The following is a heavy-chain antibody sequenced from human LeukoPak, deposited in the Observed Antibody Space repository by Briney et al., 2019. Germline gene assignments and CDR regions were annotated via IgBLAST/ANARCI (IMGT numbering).Heavy chain of an antibody. V-gene: IGHV4-34*01. CDR1: GGSFSGYY. CDR3: ARGPRITIFGVVISYYYGMDV. CDR2: INHSGST. D-gene: IGHD3-3*01. Sequence: SETLSLTCAVYGGSFSGYYWSWIRQPPGKGLEWIGEINHSGSTNYNPSLKSRVTISVDTSKNQFSLKLSSVTAADTAVYYCARGPRITIFGVVISYYYGMDVWGQGTTVTVSS. J-gene: IGHJ6*02.